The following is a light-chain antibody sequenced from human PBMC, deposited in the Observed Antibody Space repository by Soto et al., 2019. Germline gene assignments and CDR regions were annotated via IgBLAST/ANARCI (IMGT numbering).Light chain of an antibody. CDR1: SSNIGSIN. CDR3: AGWDGSLNGVI. Sequence: QSVLTQPPSASGTPGQRVAISCSGSSSNIGSINIHWYQHLPGTAPRLLIYNHNQQAAGVPDRFSGSKSGASASLAITGLQAEDEADYYCAGWDGSLNGVIFGGGTKLTVL. CDR2: NHN. V-gene: IGLV1-44*01. J-gene: IGLJ2*01.